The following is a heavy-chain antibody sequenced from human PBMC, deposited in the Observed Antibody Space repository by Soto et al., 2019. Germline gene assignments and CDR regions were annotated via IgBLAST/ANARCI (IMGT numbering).Heavy chain of an antibody. Sequence: ASVKVSCKASGYRFTTFYIHWVRQAPGQGLEWMGRMNLDTGGTIYAQKFQGRVTMTRDTSISTAYMEVTNLKSDDTAIYYCARDGNFAFRGYSFGFDFWGQGTLVTVSS. CDR1: GYRFTTFY. CDR2: MNLDTGGT. CDR3: ARDGNFAFRGYSFGFDF. V-gene: IGHV1-2*06. J-gene: IGHJ4*02. D-gene: IGHD5-18*01.